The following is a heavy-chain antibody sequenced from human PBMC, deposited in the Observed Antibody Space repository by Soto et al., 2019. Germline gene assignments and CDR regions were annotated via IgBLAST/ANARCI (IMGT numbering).Heavy chain of an antibody. CDR3: ARGGYSDVL. D-gene: IGHD6-25*01. CDR2: IYYSGNT. V-gene: IGHV4-59*01. Sequence: SETLSLTCTISDGSISSYYWSWIRQPPGKGLEWIGYIYYSGNTNYNPSLKSRVTISVDTSKNQFSLKLRSVTAADTAVYYCARGGYSDVLWGQGTLVTVSS. J-gene: IGHJ4*02. CDR1: DGSISSYY.